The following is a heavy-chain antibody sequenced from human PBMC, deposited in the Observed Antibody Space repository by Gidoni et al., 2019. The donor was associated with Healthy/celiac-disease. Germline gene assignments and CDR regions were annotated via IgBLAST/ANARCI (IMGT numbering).Heavy chain of an antibody. D-gene: IGHD3-10*01. CDR2: IKSKTDGGTT. V-gene: IGHV3-15*01. J-gene: IGHJ4*02. CDR1: GFTFSNGW. CDR3: TTEGVLLWFGVDDY. Sequence: EVQLVESGGGLVKPGGSLRLSCAASGFTFSNGWMSWVRQAPGKGLEWVGRIKSKTDGGTTDYAAPVKGRFTISRDDSKNTLYLQMNSLKTEDTAVYYCTTEGVLLWFGVDDYWGQGTLVTVSS.